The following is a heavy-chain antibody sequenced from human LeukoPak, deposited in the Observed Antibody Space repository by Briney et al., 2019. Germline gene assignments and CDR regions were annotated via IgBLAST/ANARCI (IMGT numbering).Heavy chain of an antibody. V-gene: IGHV4-34*01. Sequence: SETLSLTCAVYGGSFSGYYWSWIRQPPGEGLEWIGEINHSGSTNYNPSLKSRVTISVDTSKNQFSLKLSSVTAADTAVYYCARGLTMVTHYYYYYYYMDVWGKGTTVTVSS. J-gene: IGHJ6*03. CDR2: INHSGST. CDR1: GGSFSGYY. D-gene: IGHD3-10*01. CDR3: ARGLTMVTHYYYYYYYMDV.